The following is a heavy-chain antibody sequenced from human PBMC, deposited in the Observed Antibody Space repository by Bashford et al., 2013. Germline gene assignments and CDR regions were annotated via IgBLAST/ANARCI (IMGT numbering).Heavy chain of an antibody. CDR3: ARGWPFDY. J-gene: IGHJ4*02. CDR1: IQLYQLL. V-gene: IGHV5-51*01. CDR2: IYPGDSDT. Sequence: ESLRSPVRFWIQLYQLLDRLGAPDAREGLEWMGIIYPGDSDTRYSPSFQGQVTISADKSISTAYLQWSSLKASDSAMYYCARGWPFDYWGQGTWSPSPQ.